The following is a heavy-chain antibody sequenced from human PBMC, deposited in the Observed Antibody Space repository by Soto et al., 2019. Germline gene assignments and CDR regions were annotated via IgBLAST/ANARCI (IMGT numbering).Heavy chain of an antibody. CDR1: GFTFSSYA. Sequence: QTGGSLRLSCAASGFTFSSYAMSWVRQAPGKGLEWVSAISGSGGSTYYADSVKGRFTISRDNSKNTLYLQMNSLRAEDTAVYYCAKMAQYYYDSSGYYGVGYYFDYWGQGTLVTVSS. CDR3: AKMAQYYYDSSGYYGVGYYFDY. CDR2: ISGSGGST. D-gene: IGHD3-22*01. V-gene: IGHV3-23*01. J-gene: IGHJ4*02.